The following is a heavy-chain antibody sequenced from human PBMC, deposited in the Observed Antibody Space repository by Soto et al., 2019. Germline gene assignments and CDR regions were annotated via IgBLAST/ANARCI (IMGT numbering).Heavy chain of an antibody. J-gene: IGHJ4*02. CDR2: ISGSGDST. D-gene: IGHD6-13*01. Sequence: EVQLLDSGGGLVQPGGSLRLSCAASGFTFSSYAMNWVRQAPGKGLEWVSVISGSGDSTYYADSVKGRFTISRDNSKNTLYLQMDSRRTEDTAVYHCAMRGPGTHFGYWGQGTLVTVSS. CDR3: AMRGPGTHFGY. V-gene: IGHV3-23*01. CDR1: GFTFSSYA.